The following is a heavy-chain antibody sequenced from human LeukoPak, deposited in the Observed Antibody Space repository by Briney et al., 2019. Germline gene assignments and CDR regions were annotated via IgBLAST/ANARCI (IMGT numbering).Heavy chain of an antibody. D-gene: IGHD3-3*01. CDR2: ISAYNGNT. Sequence: ASVKVSCKASGYTFTSYGISRVRQAPGQGLEWMGWISAYNGNTNYAQKLQGRVTMTTDTSTSTAYMELRSLRSDDTAVYYCARVVRKIFGVVIFDYWGQGTLVTVSS. V-gene: IGHV1-18*01. CDR3: ARVVRKIFGVVIFDY. J-gene: IGHJ4*02. CDR1: GYTFTSYG.